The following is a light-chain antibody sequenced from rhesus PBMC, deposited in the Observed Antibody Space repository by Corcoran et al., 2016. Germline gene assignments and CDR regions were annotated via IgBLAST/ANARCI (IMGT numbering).Light chain of an antibody. Sequence: DIQMTQSPSSLSASVGDTVTITCRASQGISSYLNWFQQKPGKAPKLLIYAASRLQSGVPSRFSGIGSGTDFTLNISSLQPEDFAAYYCQQHNSHPLTFGGGTKVELK. J-gene: IGKJ4*01. CDR1: QGISSY. CDR2: AAS. V-gene: IGKV1-28*03. CDR3: QQHNSHPLT.